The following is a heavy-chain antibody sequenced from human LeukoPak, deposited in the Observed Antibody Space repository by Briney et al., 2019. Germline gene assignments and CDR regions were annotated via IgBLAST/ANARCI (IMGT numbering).Heavy chain of an antibody. J-gene: IGHJ4*02. CDR3: ARYEEWRGLFNY. CDR2: IDYSGST. V-gene: IGHV4-59*08. Sequence: SETLSLTCTVSVGSISSYYGSCIRQPPGKGLEWSGYIDYSGSTNYNPSLKSRVTISVDPSKNQFSLKLSSVTAADTAVYYCARYEEWRGLFNYWGQGTLVTVSS. CDR1: VGSISSYY. D-gene: IGHD3-3*01.